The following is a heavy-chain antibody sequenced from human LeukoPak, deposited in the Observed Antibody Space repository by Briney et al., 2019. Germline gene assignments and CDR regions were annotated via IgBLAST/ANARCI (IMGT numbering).Heavy chain of an antibody. CDR1: GGSISRSGYY. CDR3: AKHYYDSSGFDS. J-gene: IGHJ4*02. Sequence: PSETLSLTCTVSGGSISRSGYYWGWIRQTPGKGLEWIGLIHSRGNINYNPSLKSRVTMSVDTSKNQVSLKLNSVTAADTAVYFCAKHYYDSSGFDSWGQGTLVTVSS. D-gene: IGHD3-22*01. CDR2: IHSRGNI. V-gene: IGHV4-39*07.